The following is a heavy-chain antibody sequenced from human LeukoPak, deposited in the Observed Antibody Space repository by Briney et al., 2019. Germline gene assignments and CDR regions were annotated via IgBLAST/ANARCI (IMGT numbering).Heavy chain of an antibody. CDR2: IYYSGST. J-gene: IGHJ4*02. D-gene: IGHD3-22*01. V-gene: IGHV4-38-2*02. CDR1: VYSISSGYY. CDR3: ARDGRGSGYYQPGDY. Sequence: SETLSLTCTVSVYSISSGYYWGWIRQPPGKGLEWIGYIYYSGSTYYNPSLKSRVTISVDTSKNQFSLKLSSVTAADTAVYYCARDGRGSGYYQPGDYWGQGTLVTVSS.